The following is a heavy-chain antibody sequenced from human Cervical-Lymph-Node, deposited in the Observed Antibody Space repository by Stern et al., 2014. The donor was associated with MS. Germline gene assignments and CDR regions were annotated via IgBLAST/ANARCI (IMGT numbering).Heavy chain of an antibody. J-gene: IGHJ4*02. CDR2: VYSGGSS. D-gene: IGHD3-10*01. V-gene: IGHV4-61*02. CDR3: ARTHYYGSADY. CDR1: GDSISSGTYY. Sequence: QLQLQESGPRLVKVSQALSLTCTVSGDSISSGTYYWTWIRQPAGKGLEWFARVYSGGSSHYHPSLKRRLPISVDAPKNHFPLKLTSVTAADTAVYYCARTHYYGSADYWGLGTLVTVSS.